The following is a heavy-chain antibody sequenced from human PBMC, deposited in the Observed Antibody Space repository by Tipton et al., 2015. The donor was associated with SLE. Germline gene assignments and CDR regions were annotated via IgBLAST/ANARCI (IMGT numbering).Heavy chain of an antibody. CDR3: ARRGTYTSSSGGWFDP. Sequence: TLSLTCAVYGGSFSGYYWSWIRQPPGKGLEWIGEINYSGNINYNPSLKSRLIMSLATSKNQFSLNLSSVTAADTAIYYCARRGTYTSSSGGWFDPWGQGTLVTVSS. CDR2: INYSGNI. D-gene: IGHD6-6*01. J-gene: IGHJ5*02. CDR1: GGSFSGYY. V-gene: IGHV4-34*01.